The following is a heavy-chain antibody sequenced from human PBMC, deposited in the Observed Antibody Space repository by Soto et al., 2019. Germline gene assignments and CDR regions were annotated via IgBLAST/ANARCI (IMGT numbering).Heavy chain of an antibody. D-gene: IGHD3-10*01. CDR3: AKEIYGSAADY. CDR2: ISYDGSNK. CDR1: GFTFSSYG. V-gene: IGHV3-30*18. Sequence: GGSLRLSCAASGFTFSSYGMHWVRQAPGKGLEWVAVISYDGSNKYYADSVKGRFTISRDNSKNTLYLQMNSLRAEDTAVYYCAKEIYGSAADYWGQGTLVTVS. J-gene: IGHJ4*02.